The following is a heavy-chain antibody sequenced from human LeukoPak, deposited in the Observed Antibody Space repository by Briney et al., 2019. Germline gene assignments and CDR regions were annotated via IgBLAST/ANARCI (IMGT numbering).Heavy chain of an antibody. D-gene: IGHD2-2*01. J-gene: IGHJ4*02. CDR1: GFTFSAFG. Sequence: PGGSLRLSCAASGFTFSAFGIHCVRQAPGQGLDWVTFIRYDENNKYYADSVKGRFTISRDNSKNTVYLEMNSLRPEDTAVYYCVKDLLKYCSSTSCSNFDYWGQGTLVTVSS. CDR2: IRYDENNK. CDR3: VKDLLKYCSSTSCSNFDY. V-gene: IGHV3-30*02.